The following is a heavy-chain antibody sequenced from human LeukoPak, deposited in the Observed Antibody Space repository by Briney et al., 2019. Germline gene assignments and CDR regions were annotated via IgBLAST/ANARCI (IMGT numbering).Heavy chain of an antibody. CDR2: IYTSGST. V-gene: IGHV4-61*02. Sequence: SKTLSLTCTVSGGSISSGSYYWSWIRQPAGKGLEWIGRIYTSGSTNYNPSRKSRVTIAVDTSKNQFSLKLSSVTAADTAVYYCASTVAVPAAMNWFDPWGQGTLVTVSS. J-gene: IGHJ5*02. CDR1: GGSISSGSYY. CDR3: ASTVAVPAAMNWFDP. D-gene: IGHD2-2*01.